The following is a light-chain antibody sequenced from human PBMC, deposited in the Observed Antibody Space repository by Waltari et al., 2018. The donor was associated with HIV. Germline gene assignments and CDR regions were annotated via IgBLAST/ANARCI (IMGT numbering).Light chain of an antibody. CDR3: ESADDSGDHWV. CDR1: ALPKQF. CDR2: KDN. Sequence: SYELTHPPSVSVSPGQTAPITCSGDALPKQFASWYQQKAGQAPLMVIYKDNKRPSGIPDRFSGSMSGATVMLIISGVLPEDEAVYYCESADDSGDHWVFGGGTKLSVL. J-gene: IGLJ3*02. V-gene: IGLV3-25*03.